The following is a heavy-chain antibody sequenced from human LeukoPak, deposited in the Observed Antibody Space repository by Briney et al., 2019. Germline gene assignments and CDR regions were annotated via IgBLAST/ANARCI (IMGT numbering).Heavy chain of an antibody. J-gene: IGHJ4*02. D-gene: IGHD2-21*01. Sequence: ASVKVSCKASGYTFTSYDINWVRQAPGQGLEWMGWISAYDGNTNYAQKLQGRVTMTTDTSTSTAYMELRSLRSDDTAVYYCAIRRASDDYWGQGTLVTVSS. V-gene: IGHV1-18*01. CDR3: AIRRASDDY. CDR1: GYTFTSYD. CDR2: ISAYDGNT.